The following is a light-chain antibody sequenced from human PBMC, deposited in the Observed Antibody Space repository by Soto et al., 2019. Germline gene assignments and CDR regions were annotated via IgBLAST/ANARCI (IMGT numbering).Light chain of an antibody. V-gene: IGKV3-20*01. CDR2: GGS. CDR1: QSVSSNF. J-gene: IGKJ1*01. CDR3: QQYGRSPSWT. Sequence: EIVLTQSPGTLSLSPGERATLSCRANQSVSSNFLAWYQQKPGQAPRLLIYGGSSRATGIPDRFSGSGSGTKFTLTISRLEPEDFAVYYCQQYGRSPSWTFGQGTKVDI.